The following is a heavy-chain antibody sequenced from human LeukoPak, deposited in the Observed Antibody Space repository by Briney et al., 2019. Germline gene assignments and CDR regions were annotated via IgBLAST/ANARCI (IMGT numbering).Heavy chain of an antibody. CDR3: ARAPPIAAAGAFDI. J-gene: IGHJ3*02. V-gene: IGHV3-15*01. CDR2: IQGKNEGGTT. D-gene: IGHD6-13*01. Sequence: PGGSLRLSCTASGFIFSNAWMSWVRQAPGKGLEWVGRIQGKNEGGTTDYAAPVKGRFSISRDNSKNTLYLQMNSLRAEDTAVYYCARAPPIAAAGAFDIWGQGTMVTVSS. CDR1: GFIFSNAW.